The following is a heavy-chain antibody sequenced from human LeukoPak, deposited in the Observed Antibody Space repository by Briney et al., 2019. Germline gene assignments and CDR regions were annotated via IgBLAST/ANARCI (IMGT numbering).Heavy chain of an antibody. CDR3: ARAYDRSGYYLS. J-gene: IGHJ4*02. CDR2: INPNSGNA. D-gene: IGHD3-22*01. CDR1: GYAFTSYD. Sequence: GASVKVSCKASGYAFTSYDINWVRQATGQGLEWMGWINPNSGNAGYARKFQGRVTMTRNTSISTAYMELSSLRSEDTAVYYCARAYDRSGYYLSWGQGTLVTVSS. V-gene: IGHV1-8*01.